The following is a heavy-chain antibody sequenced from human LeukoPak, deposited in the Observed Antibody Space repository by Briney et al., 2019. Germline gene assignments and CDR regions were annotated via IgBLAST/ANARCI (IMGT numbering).Heavy chain of an antibody. CDR3: ARTRYYYDSSGYFKSTDYFDY. J-gene: IGHJ4*02. V-gene: IGHV1-69*04. CDR1: GGTFSSYA. CDR2: IIPILGIA. Sequence: EASVKVSCKASGGTFSSYAISWVRQAPGQGLEWVGRIIPILGIANYAQKFQGRVTITADKSTSTAYMELSSLRSEDTAVYYCARTRYYYDSSGYFKSTDYFDYWGQGTLVTVSS. D-gene: IGHD3-22*01.